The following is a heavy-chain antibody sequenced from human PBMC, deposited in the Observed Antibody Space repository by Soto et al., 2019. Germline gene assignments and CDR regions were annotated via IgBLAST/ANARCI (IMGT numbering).Heavy chain of an antibody. D-gene: IGHD3-3*01. Sequence: GGSLRLSCAASGFTFSSYAMSWVRQAPGKGLEWVSAISGSGGSKYYADSVKGRFTISSDNSKNTLYLQMNSLRAEDTAVYYCAKDYDVWSGYSPYYFDYWGQGTLVTVSS. J-gene: IGHJ4*02. CDR3: AKDYDVWSGYSPYYFDY. CDR2: ISGSGGSK. CDR1: GFTFSSYA. V-gene: IGHV3-23*01.